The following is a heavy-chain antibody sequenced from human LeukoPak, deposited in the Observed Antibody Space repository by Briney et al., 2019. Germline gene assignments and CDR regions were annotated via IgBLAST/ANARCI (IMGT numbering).Heavy chain of an antibody. CDR3: AGGYCSSTSCHRYFDY. CDR2: INHSGST. CDR1: GDSFSGYY. D-gene: IGHD2-2*01. J-gene: IGHJ4*02. Sequence: SETLSLTCAVYGDSFSGYYWSWLRQPPGKGLEWLGEINHSGSTNYNPSLKSRVTISVDTSKNQFSLKLSSVTAADTAVYYCAGGYCSSTSCHRYFDYWGQGTLVTVSS. V-gene: IGHV4-34*01.